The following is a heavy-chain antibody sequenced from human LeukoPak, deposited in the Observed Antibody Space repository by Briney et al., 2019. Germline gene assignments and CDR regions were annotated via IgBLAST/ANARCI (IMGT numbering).Heavy chain of an antibody. J-gene: IGHJ3*02. V-gene: IGHV3-74*01. CDR2: INSDGSGT. Sequence: GGSLRLSCAASGFTFSSYWMHWVRQAPGKGLVWVSRINSDGSGTSDADFVKGRFTISRDNSKNTLYLQMNSLRAEDTAMYYCARDRLTNDAFDIWGQGTMVTVSS. CDR3: ARDRLTNDAFDI. CDR1: GFTFSSYW. D-gene: IGHD2-8*01.